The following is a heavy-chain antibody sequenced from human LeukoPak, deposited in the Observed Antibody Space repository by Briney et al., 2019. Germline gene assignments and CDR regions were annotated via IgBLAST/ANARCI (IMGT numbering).Heavy chain of an antibody. CDR3: ARESPDIAVAGYFDY. CDR1: GFTSSSYA. Sequence: GGSLRLSCAASGFTSSSYAMHWVRQAPGKGLEWVAVISYDGSNKYYADSVKGRFTISRDNSKNTLYLQMNSLRAEDTAVYYCARESPDIAVAGYFDYWGQGTLVTVSS. J-gene: IGHJ4*02. V-gene: IGHV3-30-3*01. D-gene: IGHD6-19*01. CDR2: ISYDGSNK.